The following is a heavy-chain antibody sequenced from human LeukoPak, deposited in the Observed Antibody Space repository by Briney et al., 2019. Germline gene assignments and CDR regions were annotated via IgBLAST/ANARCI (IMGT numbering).Heavy chain of an antibody. J-gene: IGHJ4*02. V-gene: IGHV3-74*01. D-gene: IGHD6-19*01. CDR1: GFTFSSYW. CDR2: INNDGSTT. Sequence: GGSLRLSCAVSGFTFSSYWMHWVRQAPGKGLVWVSRINNDGSTTAYADSVKGRFTISRDNTKNTLYLQMNSLRAEDTAVYYCARTYSSFDYWGQGTLVTVS. CDR3: ARTYSSFDY.